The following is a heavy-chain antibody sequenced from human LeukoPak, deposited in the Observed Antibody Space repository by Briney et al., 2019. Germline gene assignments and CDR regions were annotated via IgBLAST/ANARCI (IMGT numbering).Heavy chain of an antibody. J-gene: IGHJ4*02. Sequence: PGGSLRLSCAASGFTFDDYAMHWVRQAPGKGLEWVSGISWNSGSIGYADSVKGRFTISRDNAKNSLYLQMNSLRAEDTALYYCAKDTSYGLDYWGQGTQVTVSS. CDR2: ISWNSGSI. D-gene: IGHD3-10*01. V-gene: IGHV3-9*01. CDR3: AKDTSYGLDY. CDR1: GFTFDDYA.